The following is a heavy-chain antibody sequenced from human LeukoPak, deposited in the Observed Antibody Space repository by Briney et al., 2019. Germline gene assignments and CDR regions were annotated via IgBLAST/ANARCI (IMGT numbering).Heavy chain of an antibody. V-gene: IGHV4-4*07. CDR3: ASRNEVGATTAFFDY. Sequence: SSETLSLTCTVSGGSISSYYWSWIRQPAGKGLEWIGRIYTSGSTNYNPSLKSRVTMSVDTSKNQFSLKLSSVTAADTAVYYCASRNEVGATTAFFDYWGQGTLVTVSS. CDR2: IYTSGST. CDR1: GGSISSYY. D-gene: IGHD1-26*01. J-gene: IGHJ4*02.